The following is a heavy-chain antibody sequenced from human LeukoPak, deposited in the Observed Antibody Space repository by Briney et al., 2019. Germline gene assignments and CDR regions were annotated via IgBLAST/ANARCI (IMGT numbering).Heavy chain of an antibody. Sequence: SETLSLTCTVSDDSITMYYWTWIRQPPGQGLEWIGHIYYSGSTNYNPSLKSRVTISVDTSKNQFSLKLSSVTAADAAVYYCARMVESTVTIAFENWFDPWGQGTLVTVSS. CDR2: IYYSGST. CDR3: ARMVESTVTIAFENWFDP. J-gene: IGHJ5*02. V-gene: IGHV4-59*01. D-gene: IGHD4-11*01. CDR1: DDSITMYY.